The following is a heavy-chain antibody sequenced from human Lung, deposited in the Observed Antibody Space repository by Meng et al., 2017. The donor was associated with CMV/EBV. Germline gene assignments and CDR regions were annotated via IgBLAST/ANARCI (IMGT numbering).Heavy chain of an antibody. D-gene: IGHD5-24*01. CDR3: ARLGGDGYLDAFDF. CDR1: GYSFTKNW. V-gene: IGHV5-51*01. Sequence: GEXXKISCKATGYSFTKNWIGWVRPMPGKGLEWMGVIYPGDFDTRYSPSFRGQVTISADRSITTAYLKWSSLKASDTAMYYCARLGGDGYLDAFDFWGQGPMVTVSS. J-gene: IGHJ3*01. CDR2: IYPGDFDT.